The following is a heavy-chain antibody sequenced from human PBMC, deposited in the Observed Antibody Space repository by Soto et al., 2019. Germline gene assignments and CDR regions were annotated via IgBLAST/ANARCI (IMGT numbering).Heavy chain of an antibody. CDR3: ARGRIIVALYYYGMDV. CDR2: INPNSGGT. Sequence: ASVKVSCKASGYTFTGYYMHWLRQAPGQGLEWMGWINPNSGGTNYAQKFQGRVTMTRDTSISTAYMELSRLRSDDTAVYYCARGRIIVALYYYGMDVWGQGTTVTVSS. D-gene: IGHD5-12*01. J-gene: IGHJ6*02. V-gene: IGHV1-2*02. CDR1: GYTFTGYY.